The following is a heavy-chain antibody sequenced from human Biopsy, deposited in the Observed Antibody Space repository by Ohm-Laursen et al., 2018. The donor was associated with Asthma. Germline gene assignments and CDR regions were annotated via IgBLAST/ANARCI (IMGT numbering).Heavy chain of an antibody. Sequence: SLRLSCAASRFTYGMHWVRQAPGKGLEWVAVISYDGSSIYYADSVKGRFTISRDNSKNTLSLQMNSLTAEDTAVYYCAREGVAGTHIEDWGQGTLVTVSS. CDR2: ISYDGSSI. V-gene: IGHV3-30-3*01. J-gene: IGHJ4*02. CDR3: AREGVAGTHIED. CDR1: RFTYG. D-gene: IGHD6-19*01.